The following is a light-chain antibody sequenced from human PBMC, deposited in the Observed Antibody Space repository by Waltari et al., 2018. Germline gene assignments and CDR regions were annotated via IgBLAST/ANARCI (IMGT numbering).Light chain of an antibody. CDR3: QQYYITPYT. J-gene: IGKJ2*01. CDR1: QSVLYSSNNKNQ. Sequence: DIVMTQSPASLAVSLGQRATIDCQSSQSVLYSSNNKNQLAWYQQKPGQPPKLLIYWASTRESGVPDRFSGSGSGTDFTLTISSLQAEDVAVYYCQQYYITPYTFGQGTKLEIK. V-gene: IGKV4-1*01. CDR2: WAS.